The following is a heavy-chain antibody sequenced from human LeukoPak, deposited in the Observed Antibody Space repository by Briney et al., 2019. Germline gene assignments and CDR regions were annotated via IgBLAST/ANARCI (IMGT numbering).Heavy chain of an antibody. Sequence: ASVKVSCKASGYTFTSDGISWVRQAPGQGLEWVGWINTYNSNTNYAQNLQGRVTMTTDTSTTTAYMELRSLRSDDTAVYYCARGNVPTANHWGQGTLVTVSS. CDR3: ARGNVPTANH. V-gene: IGHV1-18*01. CDR2: INTYNSNT. J-gene: IGHJ5*02. D-gene: IGHD2-2*01. CDR1: GYTFTSDG.